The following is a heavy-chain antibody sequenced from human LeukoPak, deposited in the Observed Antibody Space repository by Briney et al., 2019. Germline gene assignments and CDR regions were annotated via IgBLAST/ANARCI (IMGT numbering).Heavy chain of an antibody. CDR2: IYYSGST. J-gene: IGHJ4*02. D-gene: IGHD3-22*01. V-gene: IGHV4-59*12. Sequence: SETLSLTCTVSGGSISSYYWSWIRQPPGKGLEWIGYIYYSGSTNHNPSLKSRVTISVDTSKNQFSLKLSSVTAADTAVYYCARDEAESSGYSHWGQGTLVTVSS. CDR3: ARDEAESSGYSH. CDR1: GGSISSYY.